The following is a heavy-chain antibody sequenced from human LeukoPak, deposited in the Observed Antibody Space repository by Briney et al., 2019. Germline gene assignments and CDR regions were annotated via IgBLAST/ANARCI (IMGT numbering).Heavy chain of an antibody. CDR1: GYTFTSYY. Sequence: ASVKVSCKASGYTFTSYYMHWVRQAPGQGLEWMGWINPNSGGTNYAQKFQARVTMTRDTSISTAYMELSRLRSDDTAVYYCARGGDSSGWSDYFDYWGQGTLVTVSS. V-gene: IGHV1-2*02. CDR2: INPNSGGT. D-gene: IGHD6-19*01. J-gene: IGHJ4*02. CDR3: ARGGDSSGWSDYFDY.